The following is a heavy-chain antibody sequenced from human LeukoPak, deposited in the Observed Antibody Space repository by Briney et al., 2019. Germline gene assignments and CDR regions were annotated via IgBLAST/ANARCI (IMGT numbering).Heavy chain of an antibody. J-gene: IGHJ4*02. CDR2: INPSVVTT. Sequence: ASVKVSCKASGYTFTSSYMHWARQAPGQGLEWMGIINPSVVTTSYAPKLQGRVTMTRGTSTSTVYRELSSLRSEDTAVYYCARLSVAATDGDFDYWGQGNLVTVSS. D-gene: IGHD6-13*01. CDR3: ARLSVAATDGDFDY. CDR1: GYTFTSSY. V-gene: IGHV1-46*01.